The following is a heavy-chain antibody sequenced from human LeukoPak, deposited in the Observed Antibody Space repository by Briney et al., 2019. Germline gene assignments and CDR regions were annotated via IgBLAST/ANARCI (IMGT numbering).Heavy chain of an antibody. Sequence: AASVKVSCKASGYTFTSYYMHWVRQAPGQGLEWMGWINPNSGGTNYAQKFQGRVTMTRDTSISTAYMELSRLRSDDTAVYYCASGFIAAAGFYYYGMDVWGQGTTVTVSS. CDR2: INPNSGGT. CDR1: GYTFTSYY. V-gene: IGHV1-2*02. CDR3: ASGFIAAAGFYYYGMDV. D-gene: IGHD6-13*01. J-gene: IGHJ6*02.